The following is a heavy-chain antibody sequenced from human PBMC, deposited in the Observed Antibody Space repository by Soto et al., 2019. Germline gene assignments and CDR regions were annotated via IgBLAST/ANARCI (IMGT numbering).Heavy chain of an antibody. V-gene: IGHV3-53*01. Sequence: EVQLVESGGSLIQPGGSLRLSCAASGFTVSSSYMSWIRQAPGQGLEWVLVIYSGGSTYYADSVKGRFTISRDNSKNTLYLQMNSLRPEDRAVYYCARAPGSIGNSDYFDYWGPGTLVTVSS. CDR3: ARAPGSIGNSDYFDY. J-gene: IGHJ4*02. D-gene: IGHD1-26*01. CDR1: GFTVSSSY. CDR2: IYSGGST.